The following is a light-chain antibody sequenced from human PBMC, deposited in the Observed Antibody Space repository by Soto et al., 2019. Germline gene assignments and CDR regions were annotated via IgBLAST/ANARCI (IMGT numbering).Light chain of an antibody. Sequence: DIVMTQSPDSLAVSVGERAIINCKSSQTVFDSSNNRDYLTWYQQKPGQXPKXLIYWASTREFGVPDRFSGSVSGTDLTITLSSLQAEDGAVYDGQQYYSTPRTFGHGTKVDIK. J-gene: IGKJ1*01. CDR2: WAS. CDR3: QQYYSTPRT. CDR1: QTVFDSSNNRDY. V-gene: IGKV4-1*01.